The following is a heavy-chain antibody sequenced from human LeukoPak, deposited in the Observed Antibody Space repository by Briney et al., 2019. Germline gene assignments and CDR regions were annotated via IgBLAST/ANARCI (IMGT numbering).Heavy chain of an antibody. J-gene: IGHJ4*02. D-gene: IGHD2-2*01. CDR3: AKDPADCSSTSCYAGYFDY. CDR2: ISGSGGST. CDR1: GFAFSTFA. Sequence: GGSLRLSCAASGFAFSTFAMSWVRQAPGKGLDWVSSISGSGGSTYYADSVKGRFTISRDSSKNTLYLQMNSLRAEDTAVYYCAKDPADCSSTSCYAGYFDYWGQGTLVTVSS. V-gene: IGHV3-23*01.